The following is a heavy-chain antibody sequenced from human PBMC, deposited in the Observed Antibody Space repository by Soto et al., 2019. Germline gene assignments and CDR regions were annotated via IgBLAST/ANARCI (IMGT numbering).Heavy chain of an antibody. CDR1: GLTFSDHY. J-gene: IGHJ4*02. Sequence: EVQLVESGGGLVQPGGSLRLSCAVSGLTFSDHYMGWVRQAPGEGLDWVGRIRDRVHSYSTEYAASVKGRFTISRDDSRNSLYLQMNSLKMADTAVFYCVSLWSVTGSRDYWGRGTLVTVSS. CDR2: IRDRVHSYST. V-gene: IGHV3-72*01. CDR3: VSLWSVTGSRDY. D-gene: IGHD1-20*01.